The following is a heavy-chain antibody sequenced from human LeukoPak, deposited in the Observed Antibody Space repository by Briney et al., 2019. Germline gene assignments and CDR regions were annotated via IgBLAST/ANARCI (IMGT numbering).Heavy chain of an antibody. D-gene: IGHD6-19*01. CDR3: ARGVAVAGYNWFDP. J-gene: IGHJ5*02. V-gene: IGHV1-2*04. CDR1: GYTFTGYY. Sequence: ASVKASCKASGYTFTGYYMHWVRQAPGQGLEWMGWINPNSGGTNYAQKFQGWVTMTRDTSISTAYMELSRLRSDDTAVYYCARGVAVAGYNWFDPWGQGTLVTVSS. CDR2: INPNSGGT.